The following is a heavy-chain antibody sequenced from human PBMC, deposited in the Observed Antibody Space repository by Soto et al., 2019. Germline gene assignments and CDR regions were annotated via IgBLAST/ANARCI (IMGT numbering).Heavy chain of an antibody. J-gene: IGHJ4*02. CDR2: IIPIFGTT. CDR1: ADSFSSYG. Sequence: QVQLVQSGAEVKEPGSAVKVSCKAPADSFSSYGISWVRQAPGQGLEWMGGIIPIFGTTNYAEKVQGRVTITADESTNTDYMELSSLRSEDTALYYCARVFPDGWVEPGVVRGYLDTWGRGTLVTVSS. CDR3: ARVFPDGWVEPGVVRGYLDT. D-gene: IGHD3-3*01. V-gene: IGHV1-69*01.